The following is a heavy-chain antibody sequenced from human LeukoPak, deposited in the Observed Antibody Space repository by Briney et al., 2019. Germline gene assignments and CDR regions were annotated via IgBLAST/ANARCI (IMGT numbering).Heavy chain of an antibody. V-gene: IGHV3-30-3*01. CDR2: ISYDGSNK. J-gene: IGHJ3*02. CDR3: ARARGPIAARRGDDFDI. Sequence: GVSVRLSCAASGFTVSSYARHRRCQAPGKELERVAVISYDGSNKYYAHSVKGRFTISRDNSKNTLYLQMNSLRAEDTAVYYCARARGPIAARRGDDFDIWGQGTMVTVSS. CDR1: GFTVSSYA. D-gene: IGHD6-6*01.